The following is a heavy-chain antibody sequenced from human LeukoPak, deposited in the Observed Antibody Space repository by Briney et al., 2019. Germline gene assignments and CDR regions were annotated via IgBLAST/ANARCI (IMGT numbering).Heavy chain of an antibody. CDR2: ISGSGGST. J-gene: IGHJ4*02. CDR1: GFTFSSYA. CDR3: AKDRGAVAGEIFVY. D-gene: IGHD6-19*01. V-gene: IGHV3-23*01. Sequence: GGSLRLSCADSGFTFSSYAMSWVRPAPGTGLEWVSDISGSGGSTYYADSVKGRFTISRDNFKNTLYLQMNSLRAEDTAVYYCAKDRGAVAGEIFVYWGQGTLVTVSS.